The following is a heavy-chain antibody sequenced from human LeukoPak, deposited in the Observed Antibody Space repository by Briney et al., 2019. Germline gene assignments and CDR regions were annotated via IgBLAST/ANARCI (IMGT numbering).Heavy chain of an antibody. CDR3: ARAISTRFIVVVPASDAFDI. V-gene: IGHV4-34*01. CDR1: GGSFSGYY. D-gene: IGHD2-2*01. J-gene: IGHJ3*02. CDR2: INHSGST. Sequence: SETLSLTCAVYGGSFSGYYWSWIRQPPGKGLEWIGEINHSGSTNYNPSLKSRVTISVDTSKNQFSLKLSSVTAADTAVYYCARAISTRFIVVVPASDAFDIWGQGTMVTVSS.